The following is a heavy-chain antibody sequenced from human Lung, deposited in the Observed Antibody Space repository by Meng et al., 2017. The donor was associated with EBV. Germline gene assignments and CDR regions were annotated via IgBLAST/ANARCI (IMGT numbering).Heavy chain of an antibody. Sequence: GRRQWSAPGLVKPSGTLSLTCAASGGSISSSNWWSWVRQPPGKGLEWIGEIYHSGSTNYNPSLKSRVTISVDKSKNQFSLKLSSVTAADTAVYYCARGKLSGYRYFDYWGQGTLVTVSS. V-gene: IGHV4-4*02. CDR3: ARGKLSGYRYFDY. CDR2: IYHSGST. D-gene: IGHD3-3*01. J-gene: IGHJ4*02. CDR1: GGSISSSNW.